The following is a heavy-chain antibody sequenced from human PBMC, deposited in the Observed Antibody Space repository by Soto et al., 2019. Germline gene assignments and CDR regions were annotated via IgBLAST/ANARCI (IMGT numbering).Heavy chain of an antibody. CDR1: GYTFTSYG. CDR3: AKDIGQWLVDD. V-gene: IGHV1-18*01. Sequence: QVQLVQSGAEVKKPGASVKVTFEAYGYTFTSYGISWVRQAPGQGLEWMGWISTYNGNTNYAQKFQGRVTLTTDTYTSTAYMDLRNLRADDTAVYYCAKDIGQWLVDDWGQGTLVTVSS. CDR2: ISTYNGNT. D-gene: IGHD6-19*01. J-gene: IGHJ4*02.